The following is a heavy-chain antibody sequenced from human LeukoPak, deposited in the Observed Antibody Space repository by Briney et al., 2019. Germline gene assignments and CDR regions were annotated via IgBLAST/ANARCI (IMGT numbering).Heavy chain of an antibody. V-gene: IGHV3-30*01. CDR1: GFTFSSYA. Sequence: GRSLRLSCAASGFTFSSYAMHWVRQAPGKGLEWVAVISYDGSNKYYADSVKGRFTISRDNSKNTLYLQMNSLRAEDTAVYYCARDLNYYDSSDGGYWGQGTLVTVSS. CDR2: ISYDGSNK. D-gene: IGHD3-22*01. J-gene: IGHJ4*02. CDR3: ARDLNYYDSSDGGY.